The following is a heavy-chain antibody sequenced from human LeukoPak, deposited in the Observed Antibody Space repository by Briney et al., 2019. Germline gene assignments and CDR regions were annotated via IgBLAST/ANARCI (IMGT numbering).Heavy chain of an antibody. Sequence: GSLRLSCAASGFTFSNAWMSWVRQAPGKGLEWIGSIYHSGSTYYSPSLKSRVTISVDTSKNQFSLKLSSVTAADTAVYYCARGFPLYGDYAGNWFDPWGQGTLVTVSS. D-gene: IGHD4-17*01. CDR1: GFTFSNAW. V-gene: IGHV4-38-2*01. J-gene: IGHJ5*02. CDR3: ARGFPLYGDYAGNWFDP. CDR2: IYHSGST.